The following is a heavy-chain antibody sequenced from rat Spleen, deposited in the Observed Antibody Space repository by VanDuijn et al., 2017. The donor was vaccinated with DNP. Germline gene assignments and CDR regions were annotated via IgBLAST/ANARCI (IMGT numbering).Heavy chain of an antibody. CDR1: GFTFSDYN. CDR2: ISYDGGFT. D-gene: IGHD1-1*01. J-gene: IGHJ3*01. CDR3: ARPFHYYSGGGGFAY. V-gene: IGHV5-22*01. Sequence: EVQLVESGGGLVQPGRSLKLSCAASGFTFSDYNMAWVRQAPKKGLEWVAYISYDGGFTYSGDSVKGRFTISRDNAKNTLYLQMNSLRSEDMATYYCARPFHYYSGGGGFAYWGQGTLVTVSS.